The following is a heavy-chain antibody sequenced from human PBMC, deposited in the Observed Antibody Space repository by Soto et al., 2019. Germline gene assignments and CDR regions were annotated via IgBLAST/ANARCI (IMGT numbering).Heavy chain of an antibody. V-gene: IGHV3-15*01. CDR1: GFTFSNAW. CDR2: IKSKTDGGTT. D-gene: IGHD2-15*01. CDR3: TTSYCSGGSCYSWN. J-gene: IGHJ4*02. Sequence: GGSLRLSCAASGFTFSNAWMSWVRQAPGKGLEWVGRIKSKTDGGTTDYAAPVKGRFTISRDDSKNTLYLQMNSLKTEDTAVYYCTTSYCSGGSCYSWNWGQGTLVTVSS.